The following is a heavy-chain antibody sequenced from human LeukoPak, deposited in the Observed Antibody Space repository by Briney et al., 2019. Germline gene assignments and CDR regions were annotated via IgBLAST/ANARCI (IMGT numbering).Heavy chain of an antibody. CDR3: ARGDYYDSAGYFNDAFDI. D-gene: IGHD3-22*01. J-gene: IGHJ3*02. Sequence: GGSLRLSCAASGFTFSNYWMSWVRQAPGKGLEWVANIKEDGSENYSVDSVKGRFTISRDNAKNSLYLQMNSLRAEDTAVYYCARGDYYDSAGYFNDAFDIWGQGTMVTVSP. CDR2: IKEDGSEN. CDR1: GFTFSNYW. V-gene: IGHV3-7*01.